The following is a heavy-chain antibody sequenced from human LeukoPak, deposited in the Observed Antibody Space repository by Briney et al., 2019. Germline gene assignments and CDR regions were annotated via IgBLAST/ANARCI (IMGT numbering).Heavy chain of an antibody. CDR3: ARDNSGWSRDY. V-gene: IGHV3-21*06. CDR1: GFTLRSYS. D-gene: IGHD6-19*01. J-gene: IGHJ4*02. CDR2: INWGSNHI. Sequence: GGSLRLSCAASGFTLRSYSMSWVRQAPGKGLEWVSSINWGSNHIYYADAVQGRFTISRDNAKNSLYLQMNSLRAEDTAIYYCARDNSGWSRDYWGQGTLVAVSS.